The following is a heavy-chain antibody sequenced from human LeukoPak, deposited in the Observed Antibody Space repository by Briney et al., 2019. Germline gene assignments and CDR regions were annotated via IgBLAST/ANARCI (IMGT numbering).Heavy chain of an antibody. J-gene: IGHJ4*02. CDR3: AKLYCSSSSCSRGGYFDY. CDR2: IYSGGST. CDR1: GFTVSSNY. Sequence: PGGSLRLSCAASGFTVSSNYMGWVRQAPGKGLEWVSVIYSGGSTYYADSVKGRFTISRDNSKNTLYLQMNSLRAEDTAVYYCAKLYCSSSSCSRGGYFDYWGRGTLVTVSS. V-gene: IGHV3-66*04. D-gene: IGHD2-2*01.